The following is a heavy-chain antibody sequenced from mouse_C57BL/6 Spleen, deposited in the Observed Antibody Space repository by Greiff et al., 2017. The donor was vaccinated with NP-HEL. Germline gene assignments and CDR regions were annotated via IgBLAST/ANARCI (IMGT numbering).Heavy chain of an antibody. V-gene: IGHV5-4*01. Sequence: DVKLVESGGGLVKPGGSLKLSCAASGFTFSSYAMSWVRQTPEKRLEWVATISDGGSYTYYPDNVKGRFTISRDNAKNNLYLQMSHLKSEDTAMYYCARDDRSYYFDYWGQGTTLTVSS. CDR2: ISDGGSYT. CDR1: GFTFSSYA. CDR3: ARDDRSYYFDY. J-gene: IGHJ2*01.